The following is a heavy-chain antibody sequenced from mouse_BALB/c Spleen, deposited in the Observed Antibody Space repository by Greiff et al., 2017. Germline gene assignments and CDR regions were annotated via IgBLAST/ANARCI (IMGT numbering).Heavy chain of an antibody. CDR1: GFTFSSFG. CDR3: ASPSMDY. Sequence: EVNVVESGGGLVQPGGSRKLSCAASGFTFSSFGMHWVRQAPEKGLEWVAYISSGSSTIYYADTVKGRFTISRDNPKNTLFLQMTSLRSEDTAMYYCASPSMDYWGQGTSVTVSS. V-gene: IGHV5-17*02. CDR2: ISSGSSTI. J-gene: IGHJ4*01.